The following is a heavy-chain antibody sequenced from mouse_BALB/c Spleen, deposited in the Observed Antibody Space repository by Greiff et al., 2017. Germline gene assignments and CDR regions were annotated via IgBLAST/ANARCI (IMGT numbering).Heavy chain of an antibody. J-gene: IGHJ3*01. CDR3: ARSDYYGVFAY. Sequence: EVKLEESGGGLVQPGGSRKLSCAASGFTFSSFGMHWVRQAPEKGLEWVAYISSGSSTIYYADTVKGRFTISRDNPKNTLFLQMTSLRSEDTAMYYCARSDYYGVFAYWGQGTLVTVSA. CDR1: GFTFSSFG. D-gene: IGHD1-2*01. CDR2: ISSGSSTI. V-gene: IGHV5-17*02.